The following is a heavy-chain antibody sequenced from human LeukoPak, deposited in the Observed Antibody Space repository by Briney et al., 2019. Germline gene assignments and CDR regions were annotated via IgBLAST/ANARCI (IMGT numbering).Heavy chain of an antibody. D-gene: IGHD3-3*01. V-gene: IGHV3-21*01. J-gene: IGHJ3*02. Sequence: GGSLRLSCAASGFTFSSYSMNWVRQAPGKGLEWVSSISSSSSYIYYADSVKGRFTISRDNAKNSLYLQMNSLRAEDTAVYYCARDLSLRFLEWLPNDAFDIWGQGTMVTVSS. CDR1: GFTFSSYS. CDR2: ISSSSSYI. CDR3: ARDLSLRFLEWLPNDAFDI.